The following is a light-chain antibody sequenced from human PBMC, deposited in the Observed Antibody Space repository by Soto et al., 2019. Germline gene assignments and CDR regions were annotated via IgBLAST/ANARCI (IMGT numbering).Light chain of an antibody. CDR2: EVT. CDR3: SSYAGGNNLL. CDR1: SSDVGGYSF. J-gene: IGLJ2*01. V-gene: IGLV2-8*01. Sequence: QSVLTQPPSASGSLGQSVTISCTGTSSDVGGYSFVSWYQQSPGRAPKLIIYEVTKRPSGVPDRFSGSKSGSTASLTVSGLQAEDEADYYCSSYAGGNNLLFGGGTQLTVL.